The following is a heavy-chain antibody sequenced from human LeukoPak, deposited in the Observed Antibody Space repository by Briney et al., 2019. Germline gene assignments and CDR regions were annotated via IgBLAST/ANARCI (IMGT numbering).Heavy chain of an antibody. CDR3: ASNDYRDEGIDS. Sequence: GGSLRLSCAASGFAFSRYSMNWVRQAPGKGLEWVSSISYSGPHMFYADSVRGRFTISRDNAENSLFLQMNSLRAEDTAVYFCASNDYRDEGIDSWGQGTLVAVSS. CDR2: ISYSGPHM. D-gene: IGHD4-17*01. V-gene: IGHV3-21*01. CDR1: GFAFSRYS. J-gene: IGHJ4*02.